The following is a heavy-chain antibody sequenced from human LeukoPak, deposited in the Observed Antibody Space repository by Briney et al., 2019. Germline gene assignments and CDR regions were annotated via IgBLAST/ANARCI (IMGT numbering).Heavy chain of an antibody. CDR3: AKDHCSSTSCYPYYYYMDV. Sequence: PGGSLRLSCAASGFTFSTYWMNWVRQAPGKGLEWVANIKQDGSEKYYVDSVKGRFTISRDNSKNTLYLQMNSLRAEDTAVYYCAKDHCSSTSCYPYYYYMDVWGKGTTVTVSS. D-gene: IGHD2-2*01. CDR1: GFTFSTYW. V-gene: IGHV3-7*01. CDR2: IKQDGSEK. J-gene: IGHJ6*03.